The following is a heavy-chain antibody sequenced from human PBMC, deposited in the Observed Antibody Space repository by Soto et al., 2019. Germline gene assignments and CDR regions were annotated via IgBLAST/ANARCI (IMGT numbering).Heavy chain of an antibody. D-gene: IGHD5-12*01. CDR1: RYTFPSYA. J-gene: IGHJ4*02. CDR2: INAGNGNT. Sequence: ASVKVSCKASRYTFPSYAMHWVRQAPGQRLEWMGWINAGNGNTKYSQKFQGRVTITRDTSASTAYMELSSLRSEDTAVYYCARDPSTRQYFDYWGQGTLVTVSS. V-gene: IGHV1-3*01. CDR3: ARDPSTRQYFDY.